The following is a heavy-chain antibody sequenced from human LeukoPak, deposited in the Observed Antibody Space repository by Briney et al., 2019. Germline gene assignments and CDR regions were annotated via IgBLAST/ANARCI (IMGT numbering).Heavy chain of an antibody. CDR2: IYHSGST. V-gene: IGHV4-38-2*02. Sequence: SETLSLTCTVSGYSISSGYFWGWIRQPPGKGLEWIGSIYHSGSTSYNPSLKSRVTMSVDTSKNQFSLKLSSVTAADTAVYYCARLSTVTTSFDYWGQGTLVTVSS. CDR1: GYSISSGYF. CDR3: ARLSTVTTSFDY. J-gene: IGHJ4*02. D-gene: IGHD4-17*01.